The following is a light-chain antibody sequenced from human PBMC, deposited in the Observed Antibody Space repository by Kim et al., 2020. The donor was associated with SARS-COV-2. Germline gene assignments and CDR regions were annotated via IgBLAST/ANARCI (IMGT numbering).Light chain of an antibody. V-gene: IGKV3-15*01. J-gene: IGKJ4*01. CDR3: QQYKNWPT. CDR2: GAS. CDR1: QSVSSN. Sequence: EIVMTQSPATLSVSPGERATLSCRASQSVSSNLAWYQQKPGQAPRLLIYGASTRATGIPARFSGSGSGTEFTLSISSLQSEDFVVYYCQQYKNWPTFGGGTKVDIK.